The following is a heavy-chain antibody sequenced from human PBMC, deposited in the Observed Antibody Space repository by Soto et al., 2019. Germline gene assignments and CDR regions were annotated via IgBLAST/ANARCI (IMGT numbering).Heavy chain of an antibody. J-gene: IGHJ3*02. CDR1: GGSISSGGYY. D-gene: IGHD2-15*01. V-gene: IGHV4-31*03. Sequence: QVQLQESGPGLVKPSQTLSLTCTVSGGSISSGGYYWSWIRQHPGKGLEWIGYIYYSGSTYYNPSLKSRVTIAVDTSKNQFSLKLSSVTVADTAVYYCARDHGYCSGGRCYLRGAFDIWGQGTMVTVSS. CDR3: ARDHGYCSGGRCYLRGAFDI. CDR2: IYYSGST.